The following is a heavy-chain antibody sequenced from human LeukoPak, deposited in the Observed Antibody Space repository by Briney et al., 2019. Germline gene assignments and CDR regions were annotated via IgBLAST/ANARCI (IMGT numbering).Heavy chain of an antibody. V-gene: IGHV3-30*18. CDR1: GFTFSSYG. CDR2: ISYDGSNK. Sequence: PGGALRLSCAASGFTFSSYGMHWLRQAPGKGLEGVAVISYDGSNKYYADSVRGRFTISRDNSKNTLYLQMNSLRAEDTAVYYCAKVSLEVPAAIFGTFDYWGQGTLVTVSS. D-gene: IGHD2-2*01. J-gene: IGHJ4*02. CDR3: AKVSLEVPAAIFGTFDY.